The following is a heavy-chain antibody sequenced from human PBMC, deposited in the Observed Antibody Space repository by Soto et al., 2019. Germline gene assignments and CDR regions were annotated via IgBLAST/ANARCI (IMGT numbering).Heavy chain of an antibody. CDR2: IYYSGST. CDR1: GGSISSSSYY. Sequence: SETLSLTCTVSGGSISSSSYYWGWIRQPPGKGLEWIGSIYYSGSTYYNPSLKSRVTISVDTSKNQFSLKLSSVTAADTAVYYCARQTSYYYDSSGYYSYYFDYWGQGTLVTVSS. D-gene: IGHD3-22*01. J-gene: IGHJ4*02. V-gene: IGHV4-39*01. CDR3: ARQTSYYYDSSGYYSYYFDY.